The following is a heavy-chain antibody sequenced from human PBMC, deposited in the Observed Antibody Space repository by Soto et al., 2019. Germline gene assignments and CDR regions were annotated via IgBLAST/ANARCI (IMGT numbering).Heavy chain of an antibody. V-gene: IGHV4-59*01. Sequence: SETLSLTCTVSGGSISSYYWSWIRQPPGKGLEWIGYIYYSGSTNYNPSLKSRVTISVDTSKNQFSLKLSSVTAADTAVYYCACCTCVVLPDFFYFCGKGSLVTVSA. J-gene: IGHJ4*02. CDR3: ACCTCVVLPDFFYF. CDR1: GGSISSYY. CDR2: IYYSGST. D-gene: IGHD2-8*01.